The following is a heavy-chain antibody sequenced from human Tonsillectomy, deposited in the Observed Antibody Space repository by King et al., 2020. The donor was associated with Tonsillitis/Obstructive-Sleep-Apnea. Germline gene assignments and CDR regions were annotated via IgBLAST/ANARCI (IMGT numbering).Heavy chain of an antibody. J-gene: IGHJ4*02. CDR3: ARAPVLRFLEWYTYDY. CDR2: INHSGST. CDR1: GGSFSGYY. D-gene: IGHD3-3*01. V-gene: IGHV4-34*01. Sequence: VQLQQWGAGLLKPSETLSLTCAVYGGSFSGYYWSWSRQPPGKGLEWIGEINHSGSTNYNPSLKSRVTISVDTSKNQFSLKLSSVTAAGTAVYYCARAPVLRFLEWYTYDYWGQGTLVTVSS.